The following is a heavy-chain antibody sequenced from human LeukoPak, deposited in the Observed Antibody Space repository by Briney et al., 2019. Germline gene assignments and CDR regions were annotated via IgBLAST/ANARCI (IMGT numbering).Heavy chain of an antibody. CDR2: IRSKAYGGTT. J-gene: IGHJ3*02. CDR1: GFTFSSYA. V-gene: IGHV3-49*04. D-gene: IGHD3-10*01. CDR3: TRSWAPRGGAFDI. Sequence: GRSLRLSCAASGFTFSSYAMHWVRQAPGKGLEWVGFIRSKAYGGTTEYAASVKGRFTISRDDPKSIAYLQMNSLKTEDTAVYYCTRSWAPRGGAFDIWGQGTMVTVSS.